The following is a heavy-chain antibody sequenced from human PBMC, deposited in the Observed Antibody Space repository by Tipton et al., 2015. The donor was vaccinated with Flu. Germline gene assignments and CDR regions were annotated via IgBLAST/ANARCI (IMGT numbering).Heavy chain of an antibody. V-gene: IGHV4-4*07. CDR2: MYTSGTA. CDR1: GGSMSSFY. CDR3: ARDLRGYRGYTGGDAFDV. D-gene: IGHD5-12*01. Sequence: TLSLTCTVSGGSMSSFYWSWIRQPAGKGLEWIGRMYTSGTAKYHPSFKSRVTMSVDESKNQFSLRLTSVTAADTAVYYCARDLRGYRGYTGGDAFDVWGQGTMVTVSS. J-gene: IGHJ3*01.